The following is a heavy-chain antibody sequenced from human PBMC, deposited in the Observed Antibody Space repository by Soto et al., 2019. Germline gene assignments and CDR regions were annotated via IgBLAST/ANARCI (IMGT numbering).Heavy chain of an antibody. V-gene: IGHV4-59*03. J-gene: IGHJ5*02. D-gene: IGHD6-13*01. CDR2: IYYSGST. CDR1: GGSISSYY. Sequence: PSETLSLTCTVSGGSISSYYWSWIRQPPGKGLEWIGYIYYSGSTNYNPSLKSRVTISVDTSKNQFSLNLISVTAADTAVYYCAKSGAAAGTGYNWFDPWGQGTLVTVSS. CDR3: AKSGAAAGTGYNWFDP.